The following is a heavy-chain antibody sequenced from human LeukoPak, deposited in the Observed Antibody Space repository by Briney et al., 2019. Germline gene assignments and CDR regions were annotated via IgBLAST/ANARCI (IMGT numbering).Heavy chain of an antibody. D-gene: IGHD6-6*01. CDR1: GFTISTYS. CDR2: ISSSSSYI. CDR3: ASPEYTSSTGFDY. V-gene: IGHV3-21*01. Sequence: GGSLRLSCAASGFTISTYSMSWVRQAPGKGLEWVSSISSSSSYIYYADSVKGRLTISRDYAKNSLYLQMNSLRAEDTAVYYCASPEYTSSTGFDYWGQGTLVTVSS. J-gene: IGHJ4*02.